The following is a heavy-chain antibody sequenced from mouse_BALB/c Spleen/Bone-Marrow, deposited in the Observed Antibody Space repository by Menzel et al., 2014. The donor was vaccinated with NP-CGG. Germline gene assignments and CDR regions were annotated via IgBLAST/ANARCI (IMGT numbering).Heavy chain of an antibody. CDR2: TNPSNDTP. Sequence: VQLQQSGAELVKPGASVKLSCRVSGYTFTNYFVYWVKQRPGQGLEWIGETNPSNDTPNFNEKFKSKATLTVDKSSSTAYMQLSSLTSEDSAVYYCTRSGYYGYGWYFDVWGAGTTVTVSS. CDR3: TRSGYYGYGWYFDV. D-gene: IGHD1-2*01. V-gene: IGHV1S81*02. J-gene: IGHJ1*01. CDR1: GYTFTNYF.